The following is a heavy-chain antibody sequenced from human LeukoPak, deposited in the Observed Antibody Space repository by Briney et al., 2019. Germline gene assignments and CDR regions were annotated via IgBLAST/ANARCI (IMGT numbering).Heavy chain of an antibody. CDR1: GASFSDSY. V-gene: IGHV4-34*01. J-gene: IGHJ4*02. Sequence: PSETLSLICAVYGASFSDSYWSWIRQSPEKGLEWIGEINNSGSTSYNPSLNSRVIMSVDRSKNQFSLRLTSVTAADTAVYYCARGRYGPRLGNWGQGTLVTVSS. CDR3: ARGRYGPRLGN. CDR2: INNSGST. D-gene: IGHD3-16*01.